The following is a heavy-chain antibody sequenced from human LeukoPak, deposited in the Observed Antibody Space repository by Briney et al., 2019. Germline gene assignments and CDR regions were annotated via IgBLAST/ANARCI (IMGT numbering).Heavy chain of an antibody. D-gene: IGHD2-2*02. J-gene: IGHJ4*02. CDR1: GYRFSNYW. Sequence: GESLKISCKGSGYRFSNYWIGWVRQMPGKGLEWMGIVYPDDSDTRYSPSFQGQATISADKSISTAYLQWSSLKASDTAMYYCAIGGDSTTSCYRCFNFWGQGTLVTVSS. V-gene: IGHV5-51*01. CDR3: AIGGDSTTSCYRCFNF. CDR2: VYPDDSDT.